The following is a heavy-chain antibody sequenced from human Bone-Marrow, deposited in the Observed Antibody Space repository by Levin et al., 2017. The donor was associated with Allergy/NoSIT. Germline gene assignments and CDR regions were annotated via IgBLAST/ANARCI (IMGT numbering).Heavy chain of an antibody. V-gene: IGHV1-58*01. Sequence: KISCQASGFTFTSSAVQWVRQARGQRLEWIGWIVVGSGNTNYAQKFQERVTITRDMSTSTAYMELSSLRSEDTAVYYCAAADDYIWGSYRKGNYAFDIWGQGTMVTVSS. D-gene: IGHD3-16*02. CDR3: AAADDYIWGSYRKGNYAFDI. CDR2: IVVGSGNT. CDR1: GFTFTSSA. J-gene: IGHJ3*02.